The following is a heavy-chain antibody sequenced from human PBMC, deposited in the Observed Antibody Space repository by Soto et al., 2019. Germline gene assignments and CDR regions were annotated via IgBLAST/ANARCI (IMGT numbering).Heavy chain of an antibody. CDR3: ARDRGSTAGQGQKNDVYDSSGYPLDY. D-gene: IGHD3-22*01. J-gene: IGHJ4*02. Sequence: ASVKVSCKASGYTFTGYYMHWVRQAPGQGLEWMGWINPNSGGTNYAQKFQGWVTMTRDTSISTGYMELSRLRSDDTAVYYCARDRGSTAGQGQKNDVYDSSGYPLDYWGQGTLVTVSS. CDR2: INPNSGGT. V-gene: IGHV1-2*04. CDR1: GYTFTGYY.